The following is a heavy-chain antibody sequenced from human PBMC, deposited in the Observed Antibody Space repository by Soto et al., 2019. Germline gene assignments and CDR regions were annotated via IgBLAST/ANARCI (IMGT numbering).Heavy chain of an antibody. CDR1: GFAFSSSG. CDR2: MWHDGGNK. V-gene: IGHV3-33*01. J-gene: IGHJ4*01. D-gene: IGHD3-10*01. CDR3: VRGTGKFGYFDD. Sequence: QVQLVESGGGVVQPGRSLRLSCAASGFAFSSSGMHWVRQAPGKGLEWVAVMWHDGGNKYNADSVRGRFTISRDNSKNTLYLQMNSLRVDDTAVYYCVRGTGKFGYFDDWGQGTLVTVSS.